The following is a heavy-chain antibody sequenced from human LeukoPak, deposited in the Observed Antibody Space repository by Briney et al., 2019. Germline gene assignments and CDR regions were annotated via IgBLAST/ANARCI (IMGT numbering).Heavy chain of an antibody. D-gene: IGHD3-22*01. CDR1: GFTFSNCA. Sequence: GGSLRLSGAASGFTFSNCAMSWVRQAPGKGLEWVSGISGSAGSTDYADSVKGRFTISRDNSKNMLFLQMNSLRAEDTAVYYCAKRNYDTSDYYYFDYWGQGTLVTVSS. CDR2: ISGSAGST. V-gene: IGHV3-23*01. J-gene: IGHJ4*02. CDR3: AKRNYDTSDYYYFDY.